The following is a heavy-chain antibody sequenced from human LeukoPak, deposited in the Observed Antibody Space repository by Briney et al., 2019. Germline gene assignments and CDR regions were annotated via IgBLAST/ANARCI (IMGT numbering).Heavy chain of an antibody. CDR3: ARDSGDDAFDI. D-gene: IGHD7-27*01. CDR1: GFTFSSYS. J-gene: IGHJ3*02. Sequence: GGSLRLSCAASGFTFSSYSMNWVRQAPGKGLEWVSSISSSSSYIYYADSVKGRFTISRDNAKNSLYLQMNSLRAEDTAVYYCARDSGDDAFDIWGQGTMVTVSS. V-gene: IGHV3-21*01. CDR2: ISSSSSYI.